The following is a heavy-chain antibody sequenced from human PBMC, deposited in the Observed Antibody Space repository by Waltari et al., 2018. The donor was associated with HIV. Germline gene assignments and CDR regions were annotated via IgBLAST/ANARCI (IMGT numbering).Heavy chain of an antibody. D-gene: IGHD2-21*02. CDR2: ISGDVKNK. V-gene: IGHV3-48*03. CDR1: CFIISLYN. CDR3: AREVTSSKVMNY. Sequence: EVRLVESGGGPVQPGGSVRLSCEASCFIISLYNMNWVRQTPGKLLEWITYISGDVKNKYYADSVKGRFIISKDNGQNFLHLQMDRLSVDDSAKYFCAREVTSSKVMNYWGQGTPVIVSS. J-gene: IGHJ4*02.